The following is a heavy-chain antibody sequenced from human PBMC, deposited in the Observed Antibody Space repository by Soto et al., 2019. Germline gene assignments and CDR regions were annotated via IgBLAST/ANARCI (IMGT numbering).Heavy chain of an antibody. CDR3: AREGILPVLGFDF. D-gene: IGHD2-21*01. CDR2: VSAGNGNT. Sequence: QVQLEQSEAEVKKPGASVKVSCKASGFTFSTYAIHWVRQAPGQGLEWMGWVSAGNGNTRYSQKFQGRVTITRDTSASTVYMELSSLRSEDTAIYYCAREGILPVLGFDFWGQGTLVTVSS. V-gene: IGHV1-3*01. J-gene: IGHJ4*02. CDR1: GFTFSTYA.